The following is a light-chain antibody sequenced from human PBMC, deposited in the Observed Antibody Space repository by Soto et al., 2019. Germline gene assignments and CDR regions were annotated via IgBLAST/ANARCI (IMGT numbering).Light chain of an antibody. CDR3: QQGYSTPWT. CDR1: QSISTW. CDR2: RAS. Sequence: DIQMTQSPSSLSASVRDRVTITCRASQSISTWLAWFQQKPGKAPKLLIYRASSLEGGAPSRFSGSGSGTDFTLTLNSLQPEDFATYYCQQGYSTPWTFGQGTKVEIK. V-gene: IGKV1-5*03. J-gene: IGKJ1*01.